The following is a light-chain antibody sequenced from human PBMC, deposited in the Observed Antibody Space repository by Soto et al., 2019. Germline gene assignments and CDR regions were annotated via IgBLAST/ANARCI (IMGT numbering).Light chain of an antibody. Sequence: DIQMTQSPSTLSGSVGDRVTITCRASQTISSWLAWYQQKPGKAPKLLIYKASTLKSGVPSRFSSSGSGTEFTLTISSLQPDDFATYYCQYYNSYSEAFGQGTKVELK. J-gene: IGKJ1*01. CDR2: KAS. CDR1: QTISSW. CDR3: QYYNSYSEA. V-gene: IGKV1-5*03.